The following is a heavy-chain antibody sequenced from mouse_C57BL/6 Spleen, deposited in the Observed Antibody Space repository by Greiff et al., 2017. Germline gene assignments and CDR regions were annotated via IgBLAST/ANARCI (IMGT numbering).Heavy chain of an antibody. Sequence: QVQLKESGPELVKPGASVKISCKASGYAFSSSWMNWVKQRPGKGLEWIGRIYPGDGDTNYNGKFKGKATLTADKSSSTAYMQRSSLTSEDSAVYFCARSAYWGQGTLVTVSA. J-gene: IGHJ3*01. CDR3: ARSAY. V-gene: IGHV1-82*01. CDR1: GYAFSSSW. CDR2: IYPGDGDT.